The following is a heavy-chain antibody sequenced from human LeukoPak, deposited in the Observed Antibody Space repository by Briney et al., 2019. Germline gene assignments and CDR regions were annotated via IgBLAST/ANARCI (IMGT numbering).Heavy chain of an antibody. V-gene: IGHV3-30-3*01. Sequence: GGSLRLSCAASGFTFSYYTMHWVRQAPGKGLEWVAVISYDGSNKYYADSVKGRFTISRDNFKNTLYLQMNSLRAEDTAVYYCARVLNYYDSSGYYFSYWGQGILVTVSS. CDR3: ARVLNYYDSSGYYFSY. J-gene: IGHJ4*02. CDR1: GFTFSYYT. D-gene: IGHD3-22*01. CDR2: ISYDGSNK.